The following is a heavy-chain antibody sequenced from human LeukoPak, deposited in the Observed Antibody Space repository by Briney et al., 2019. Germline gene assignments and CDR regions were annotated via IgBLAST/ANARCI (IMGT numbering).Heavy chain of an antibody. CDR3: AKDPGNYDILTGYSA. CDR1: GFTFSSYA. Sequence: GGSLRLSCAASGFTFSSYAMSWVRQAPGKGLEWVSAISGSGGSTYYADSVKGRFTISRDNSKNTLYLQMNSLRAEDTAVYYCAKDPGNYDILTGYSAWGQGTLVTVSS. J-gene: IGHJ4*02. CDR2: ISGSGGST. V-gene: IGHV3-23*01. D-gene: IGHD3-9*01.